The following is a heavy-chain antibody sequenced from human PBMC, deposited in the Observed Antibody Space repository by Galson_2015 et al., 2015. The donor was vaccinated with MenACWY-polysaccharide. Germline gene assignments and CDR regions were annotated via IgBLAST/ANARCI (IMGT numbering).Heavy chain of an antibody. Sequence: SETLSLTCTVSGGPISGYYWSWIRQPPGKGLEWIGYISYTGSTNYNPSLKSRVTISVDTSKNQFSLKLSSVTAADTALYHCARSARGYSYGPFDYWGQGTLVTVSS. V-gene: IGHV4-59*01. J-gene: IGHJ4*02. CDR3: ARSARGYSYGPFDY. CDR1: GGPISGYY. D-gene: IGHD5-18*01. CDR2: ISYTGST.